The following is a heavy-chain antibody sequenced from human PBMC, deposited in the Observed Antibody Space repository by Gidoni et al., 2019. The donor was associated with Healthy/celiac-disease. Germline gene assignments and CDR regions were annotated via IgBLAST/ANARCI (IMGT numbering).Heavy chain of an antibody. D-gene: IGHD6-19*01. V-gene: IGHV3-23*01. Sequence: EVQLLESGGGLVQPGGSPRLSCAASGVTFSSYAMSWVRQAPGKGLEWVSAISGSGGSTYYADPVKGRFTISRDNSKNTLYLQMNSLRAEDTAVYYCAKVYSSGWYVFDYWGQGTLVTVSS. CDR3: AKVYSSGWYVFDY. CDR2: ISGSGGST. CDR1: GVTFSSYA. J-gene: IGHJ4*02.